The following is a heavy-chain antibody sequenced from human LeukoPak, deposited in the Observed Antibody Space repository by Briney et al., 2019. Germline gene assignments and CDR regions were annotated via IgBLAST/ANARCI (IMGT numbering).Heavy chain of an antibody. CDR2: ISGSGGST. CDR1: GFTFSSYA. Sequence: QPGGSLRLSCAASGFTFSSYAMSWVRQAPGKGLEWVSAISGSGGSTYYADSVKGRFTISRGISKNTLYLQMNSLRAEDTAVYYCAKGRYSGSYYSSCDYWGQGIVVTVSS. V-gene: IGHV3-23*01. J-gene: IGHJ4*02. CDR3: AKGRYSGSYYSSCDY. D-gene: IGHD1-26*01.